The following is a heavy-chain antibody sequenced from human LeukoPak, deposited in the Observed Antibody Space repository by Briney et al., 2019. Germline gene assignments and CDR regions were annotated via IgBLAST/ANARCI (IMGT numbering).Heavy chain of an antibody. CDR3: ARGGPNRSGWTLDY. J-gene: IGHJ4*02. D-gene: IGHD6-19*01. V-gene: IGHV1-3*01. CDR2: INADSGNT. CDR1: GYTFTEYA. Sequence: ASVKVSCKASGYTFTEYAMHWVRLAPGHGLEWMGWINADSGNTESSQRFQGRLSITWDTSATTAYMELSSLTPEDTAVCYCARGGPNRSGWTLDYWGPGTLVTVSS.